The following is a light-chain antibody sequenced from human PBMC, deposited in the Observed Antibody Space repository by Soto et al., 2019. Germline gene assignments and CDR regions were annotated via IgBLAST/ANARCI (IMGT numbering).Light chain of an antibody. CDR2: DVS. CDR1: SSDVGGYNY. V-gene: IGLV2-14*03. Sequence: QSVLTQPASVSGAHVQALTISCNGTSSDVGGYNYVSWYQHHPGKAPKLIIYDVSNRPSGVSIRFSGSKSDNTASLTISGLQPEDEADYHCSSYTTSNTRQIVFGTGTKVTVL. CDR3: SSYTTSNTRQIV. J-gene: IGLJ1*01.